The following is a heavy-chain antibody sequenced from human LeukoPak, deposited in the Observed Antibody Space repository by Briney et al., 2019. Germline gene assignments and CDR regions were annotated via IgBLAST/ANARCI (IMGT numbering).Heavy chain of an antibody. CDR2: ITESGDNS. V-gene: IGHV3-23*01. CDR1: GFTFSNYA. Sequence: GGSLRLSCAASGFTFSNYAMTWVRQSPGKGLEWVSIITESGDNSYYADSVKGRFTLSRDNSKNTVYLQMNSLRAEDTAVYYCAKKYCSGGNCNPPSFDYWGQGTLVTVSS. D-gene: IGHD2-15*01. J-gene: IGHJ4*02. CDR3: AKKYCSGGNCNPPSFDY.